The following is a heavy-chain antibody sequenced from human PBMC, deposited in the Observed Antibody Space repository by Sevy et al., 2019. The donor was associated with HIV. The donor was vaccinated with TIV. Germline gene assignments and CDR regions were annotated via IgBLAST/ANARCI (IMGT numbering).Heavy chain of an antibody. J-gene: IGHJ6*02. CDR3: ARSGPRYDFWSDNVGMDV. D-gene: IGHD3-3*01. V-gene: IGHV3-30-3*01. CDR2: ISYDGSNK. Sequence: GGSLRLCCAASGFTFSSYAMHWVRQAPGKGLEWVAVISYDGSNKYYADSVKGRFTISRDNSKNTLYLQMNSLRAEDTAVYYCARSGPRYDFWSDNVGMDVWGQGTTVTVSS. CDR1: GFTFSSYA.